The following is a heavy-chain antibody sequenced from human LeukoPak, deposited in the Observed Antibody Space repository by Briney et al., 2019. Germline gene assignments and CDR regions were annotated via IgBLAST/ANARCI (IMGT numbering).Heavy chain of an antibody. CDR2: IKQDGSEK. V-gene: IGHV3-7*01. D-gene: IGHD1-26*01. J-gene: IGHJ4*02. CDR1: GFTFSSYW. CDR3: AKAHLRVGAKVDY. Sequence: AGGSLRLSCAASGFTFSSYWMSWVRQAPGKGLEWVANIKQDGSEKYYVDSVKGRFTISRDNAKNSLYLQMNSLRAEDTAVYYCAKAHLRVGAKVDYWGQGTLVTVSS.